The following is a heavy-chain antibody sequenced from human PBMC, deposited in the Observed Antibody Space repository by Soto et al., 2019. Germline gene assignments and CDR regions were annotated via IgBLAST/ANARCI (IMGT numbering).Heavy chain of an antibody. CDR2: INSDGSST. V-gene: IGHV3-74*01. Sequence: VQLVESGGGLVQPGGSLRLSCAASGFTFSTYWMHWVRQAPGKGLVWVSRINSDGSSTTYADSVKGRFTISRDTATNPLYLQMNRLRAEDTAVYYCARRPWYGAGSYSNWFDPWGQGTLVTVSS. CDR1: GFTFSTYW. D-gene: IGHD3-10*01. CDR3: ARRPWYGAGSYSNWFDP. J-gene: IGHJ5*02.